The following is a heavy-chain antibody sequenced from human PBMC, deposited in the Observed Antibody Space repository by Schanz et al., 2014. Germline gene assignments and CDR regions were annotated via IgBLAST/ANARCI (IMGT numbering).Heavy chain of an antibody. J-gene: IGHJ6*02. D-gene: IGHD1-26*01. Sequence: EVQLVESGGVVAQPGGSLRLSCAASGFSFDDYTMHWVRQAPGKGLEWVSLIDRDGGHTYYADSVKGRFTISRDNSKNSLYLQMNSLRTEDTALYYCAKDSRGSSFDMDVWGQGTPVTVSS. CDR1: GFSFDDYT. CDR2: IDRDGGHT. CDR3: AKDSRGSSFDMDV. V-gene: IGHV3-43*01.